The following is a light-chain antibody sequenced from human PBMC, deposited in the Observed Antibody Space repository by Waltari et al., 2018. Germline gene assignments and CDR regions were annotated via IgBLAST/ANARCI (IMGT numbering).Light chain of an antibody. Sequence: DTQMTQSPSSVSAAVGDRVTFTCRASQGISSLLAWYQQKPGKAPKLLIYDASNLHCGVPSRFRGSGSGTEFTLTISSLQPEDFATYYCQQVASFPRTFGQGTKVEVK. CDR2: DAS. J-gene: IGKJ1*01. V-gene: IGKV1-12*01. CDR3: QQVASFPRT. CDR1: QGISSL.